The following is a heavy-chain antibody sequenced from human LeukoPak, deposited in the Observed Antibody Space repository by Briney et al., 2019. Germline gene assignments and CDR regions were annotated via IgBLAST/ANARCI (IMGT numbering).Heavy chain of an antibody. D-gene: IGHD6-13*01. CDR1: GFTFSDYY. Sequence: GGSLRLSCAASGFTFSDYYMSWIRQAPGKGLEWVSYISSSGSTIYYADSVKGRFTISRDNAKNSLYLQMNSLRAEDTAVYYCARVVNGYNDSGRGSSSWYDLDYWGQGTLVTVSS. V-gene: IGHV3-11*01. CDR2: ISSSGSTI. J-gene: IGHJ4*02. CDR3: ARVVNGYNDSGRGSSSWYDLDY.